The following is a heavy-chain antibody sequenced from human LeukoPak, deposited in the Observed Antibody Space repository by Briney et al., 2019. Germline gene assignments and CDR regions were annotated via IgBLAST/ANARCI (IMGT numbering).Heavy chain of an antibody. J-gene: IGHJ4*02. CDR3: VRGNYHSDSRGSYYGYYIDY. Sequence: GGSLRLSCTASGFTFGDYSMTWVRQAPGKGLEWVGLIRNKASGATTEYAASVKGRFAISRDDSKSIAYLQMNSLKTEDTAVYYCVRGNYHSDSRGSYYGYYIDYWGQGTLVTVSS. V-gene: IGHV3-49*04. CDR2: IRNKASGATT. CDR1: GFTFGDYS. D-gene: IGHD3-22*01.